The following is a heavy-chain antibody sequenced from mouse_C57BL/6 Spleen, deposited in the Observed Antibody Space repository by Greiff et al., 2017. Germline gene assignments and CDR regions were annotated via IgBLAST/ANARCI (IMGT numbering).Heavy chain of an antibody. CDR3: ARGHYGTLAY. V-gene: IGHV1-82*01. Sequence: VQLQQSGPELVKPGASVKISCKASGYAFSSSWMNWVKQRPGKGLEWIGRIYPGDGDTNYNGKFKGKATLTADKSSSTAYMQLSSLTSEDSAVYCCARGHYGTLAYWGQGTLVTVSA. J-gene: IGHJ3*01. D-gene: IGHD1-1*01. CDR1: GYAFSSSW. CDR2: IYPGDGDT.